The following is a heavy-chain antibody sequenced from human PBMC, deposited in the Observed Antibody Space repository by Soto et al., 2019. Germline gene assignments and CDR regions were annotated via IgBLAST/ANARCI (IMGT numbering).Heavy chain of an antibody. J-gene: IGHJ4*02. CDR3: ARDPNTGTYHFNY. CDR1: GFTFSSYT. Sequence: EVQLLESGGGLVKPGGSLRLSCAASGFTFSSYTVNWVRQAPGKGLEWVSSITSSSSAIYYADSVRGRFTISRDNAKNSLYLQMNSLRAEDATVYYCARDPNTGTYHFNYWGQGTLVTVSS. D-gene: IGHD1-1*01. V-gene: IGHV3-21*01. CDR2: ITSSSSAI.